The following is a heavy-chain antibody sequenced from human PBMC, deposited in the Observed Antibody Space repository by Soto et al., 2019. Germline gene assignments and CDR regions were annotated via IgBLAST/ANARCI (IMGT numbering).Heavy chain of an antibody. D-gene: IGHD1-26*01. Sequence: ESGGGVVQPGRSLRLSCAASGFTFSGYGMHWVRQAPGKGLEWVAIISFDGNNEYYTDSVKGRFTISRDNSKNTLYLQMNSLRPEDTGVYYCAKDRPLSGGHLDYWGQGTLVTVSS. CDR3: AKDRPLSGGHLDY. CDR1: GFTFSGYG. V-gene: IGHV3-30*18. CDR2: ISFDGNNE. J-gene: IGHJ4*02.